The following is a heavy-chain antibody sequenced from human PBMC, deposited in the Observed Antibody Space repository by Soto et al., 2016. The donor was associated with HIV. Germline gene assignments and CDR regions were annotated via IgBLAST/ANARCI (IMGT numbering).Heavy chain of an antibody. CDR1: GGSISSGNYY. Sequence: QVQLQESGPGLVKPSQTLSLNCSVSGGSISSGNYYWSWVRQHPGKGLEWIGYIYYSGISYYNPSLKSRVSISVDTSKNQFSLQLTSLTVADTAVYYCARVKSSSHYGDAFDVGPGDDGQRL. CDR2: IYYSGIS. V-gene: IGHV4-31*03. D-gene: IGHD6-13*01. CDR3: ARVKSSSHYGDAFDV. J-gene: IGHJ3*01.